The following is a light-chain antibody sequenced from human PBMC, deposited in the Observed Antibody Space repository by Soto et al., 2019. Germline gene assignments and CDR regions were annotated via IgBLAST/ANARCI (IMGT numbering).Light chain of an antibody. V-gene: IGKV1-33*01. CDR1: QDIKNN. CDR2: DAT. Sequence: DIQMTQSPSSLSASVGDRVTSTCQASQDIKNNLNWYQQKPGKAPKVLIYDATNLETGVQSGFSGSGSGTDFTFTISSLQPEDIATYYCQQYYNLPRTFGGGTKVEIK. J-gene: IGKJ4*01. CDR3: QQYYNLPRT.